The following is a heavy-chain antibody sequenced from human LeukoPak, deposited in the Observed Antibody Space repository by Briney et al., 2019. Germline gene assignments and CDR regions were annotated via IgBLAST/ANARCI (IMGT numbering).Heavy chain of an antibody. J-gene: IGHJ3*02. Sequence: ASVKVSCKASGYTFTGYYMHWVRQAPGQGLEWMGWINTNTGNPTYAQGFTGRFVFSLDTSVSTAYLQISSLKAEDTAVYYCARDQGYYYGSGSYSDAFDIWGQGTMVTVSS. CDR3: ARDQGYYYGSGSYSDAFDI. CDR2: INTNTGNP. D-gene: IGHD3-10*01. V-gene: IGHV7-4-1*02. CDR1: GYTFTGYY.